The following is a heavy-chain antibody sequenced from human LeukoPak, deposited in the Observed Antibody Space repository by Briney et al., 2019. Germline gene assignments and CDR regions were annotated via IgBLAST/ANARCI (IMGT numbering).Heavy chain of an antibody. D-gene: IGHD1-1*01. Sequence: SVKVSCKASGGTFSSYAISWVRQAPGQGLEWMGGIIPIFGTANYAQKFQGRVTITTDESTSTAYMELSSLRSEDTAVYYCAREPELERRGYFDYWGQGTLVTVSS. CDR1: GGTFSSYA. V-gene: IGHV1-69*05. CDR3: AREPELERRGYFDY. J-gene: IGHJ4*02. CDR2: IIPIFGTA.